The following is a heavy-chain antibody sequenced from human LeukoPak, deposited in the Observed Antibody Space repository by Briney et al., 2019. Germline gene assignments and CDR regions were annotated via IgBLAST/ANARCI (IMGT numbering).Heavy chain of an antibody. CDR3: SRDLGYCTGGNCYARYDY. J-gene: IGHJ4*02. CDR2: INQDGSEK. D-gene: IGHD2-15*01. V-gene: IGHV3-7*04. Sequence: PGGSLRLSCAASQLTFDNYYMNCVRQAPGKGLEWVANINQDGSEKYYVDSVKGRFTISRDNAKKSLYLQMNSLRAEDTAVYFCSRDLGYCTGGNCYARYDYWGQGTLVTVSS. CDR1: QLTFDNYY.